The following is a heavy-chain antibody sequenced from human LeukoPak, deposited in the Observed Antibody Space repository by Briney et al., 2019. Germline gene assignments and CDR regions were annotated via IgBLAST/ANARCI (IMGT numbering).Heavy chain of an antibody. D-gene: IGHD3-10*01. V-gene: IGHV4-59*01. Sequence: SETLSLTCTVSGGSISSYYWSWIRQPPGKGLEWIGYIYYSGSTNYNPSLKSRVTISVDTSKNQFSLKLTSVTTADTAVYYCAIGGGGDYYYGMDVWGQGTTVTVSS. J-gene: IGHJ6*02. CDR1: GGSISSYY. CDR3: AIGGGGDYYYGMDV. CDR2: IYYSGST.